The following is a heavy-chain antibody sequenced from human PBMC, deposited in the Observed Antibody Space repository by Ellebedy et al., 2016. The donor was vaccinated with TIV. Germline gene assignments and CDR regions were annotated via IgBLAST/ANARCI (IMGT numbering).Heavy chain of an antibody. CDR2: INHSGST. CDR3: ASLSYVDIVRDY. CDR1: GGSFSGYY. D-gene: IGHD5-12*01. Sequence: MPSETLSLTCAVYGGSFSGYYWSWIRQPPGKGLEWIGEINHSGSTNYNPSLKSRVTISVDTSKNQFSLKLSSMTAADTAVYYCASLSYVDIVRDYWGQGTLVTVSS. J-gene: IGHJ4*02. V-gene: IGHV4-34*01.